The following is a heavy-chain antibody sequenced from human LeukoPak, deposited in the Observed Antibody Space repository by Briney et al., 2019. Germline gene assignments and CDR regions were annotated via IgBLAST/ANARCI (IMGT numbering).Heavy chain of an antibody. Sequence: SRVTISVDTSKNQFSLKLSSVTAADTAVYYCARVEPLDSSGYYYFDYWGQGTLVTVSS. CDR3: ARVEPLDSSGYYYFDY. J-gene: IGHJ4*02. D-gene: IGHD3-22*01. V-gene: IGHV4-59*01.